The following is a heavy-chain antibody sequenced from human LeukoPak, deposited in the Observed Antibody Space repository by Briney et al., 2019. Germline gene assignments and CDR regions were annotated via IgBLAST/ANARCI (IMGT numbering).Heavy chain of an antibody. CDR3: ARGPDYDILTGIRGEAAFDI. CDR2: INPNSGGT. J-gene: IGHJ3*02. Sequence: ASVKVPCKASGYTFTGYYMHWVRQAPGQGLEWMGWINPNSGGTNYAQKFQGWVTMTRDTSISTAYMELSRLRSDDTAVYYCARGPDYDILTGIRGEAAFDIWGQGTMVTVSS. D-gene: IGHD3-9*01. V-gene: IGHV1-2*04. CDR1: GYTFTGYY.